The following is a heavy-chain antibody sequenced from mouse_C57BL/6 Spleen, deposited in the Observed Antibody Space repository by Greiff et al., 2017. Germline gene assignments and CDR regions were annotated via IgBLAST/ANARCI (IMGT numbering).Heavy chain of an antibody. D-gene: IGHD1-1*01. CDR1: GFTFSSYA. V-gene: IGHV5-4*01. Sequence: EVQLVESGGGLVKPGGSLKLSCAASGFTFSSYAMSWVRQTPEKRLEWVATISDGGSYTYYPDNVKGRFTISRDNAKNTLYLQMSHLKSEDTAMYYCAREDCGSSYPFAYWSQRTLGTVCA. CDR2: ISDGGSYT. CDR3: AREDCGSSYPFAY. J-gene: IGHJ3*01.